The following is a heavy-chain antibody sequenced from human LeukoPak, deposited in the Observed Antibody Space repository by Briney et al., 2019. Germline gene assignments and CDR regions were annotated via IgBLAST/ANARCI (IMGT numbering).Heavy chain of an antibody. Sequence: GGSLRLSCAASGFTFSSYTMSWVRQAPGKGLRWVSAVSGSGSITSHSDSVRGRFTISRDNSKSTLYLQMNSLRAEDMAVYYCANLGLDSLDVWGQGTTVTVSS. V-gene: IGHV3-23*01. D-gene: IGHD3/OR15-3a*01. CDR1: GFTFSSYT. CDR2: VSGSGSIT. J-gene: IGHJ6*02. CDR3: ANLGLDSLDV.